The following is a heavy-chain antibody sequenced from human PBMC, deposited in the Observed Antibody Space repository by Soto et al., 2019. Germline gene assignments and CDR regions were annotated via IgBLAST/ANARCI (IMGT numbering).Heavy chain of an antibody. Sequence: QVQLVQSGAEVKKPGASVKVSCKASGYTFTSYAMHWVRQAPGQRLEWMGWINAGNGNTKYSQKVQGGVTXTXDXXASTAYMELSSLRSEDTAVYYCARGPGGPDGPGDYWGQGTLVTVSS. D-gene: IGHD2-15*01. J-gene: IGHJ4*02. CDR2: INAGNGNT. CDR3: ARGPGGPDGPGDY. CDR1: GYTFTSYA. V-gene: IGHV1-3*01.